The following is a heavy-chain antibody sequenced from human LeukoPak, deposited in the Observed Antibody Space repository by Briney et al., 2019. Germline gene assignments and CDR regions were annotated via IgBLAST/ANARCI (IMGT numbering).Heavy chain of an antibody. CDR1: GGSISSGDSY. D-gene: IGHD2-21*02. CDR3: ARGVTAIWGAFDI. J-gene: IGHJ3*02. Sequence: SQTLSLTCTVSGGSISSGDSYWSWIRQPPGKGLEWIGYIYYSGTTYYNPSLKSRVTISVDTSKNQFSLKLSSVTAADTAVYYCARGVTAIWGAFDIWGQGTMVTVSS. CDR2: IYYSGTT. V-gene: IGHV4-30-4*01.